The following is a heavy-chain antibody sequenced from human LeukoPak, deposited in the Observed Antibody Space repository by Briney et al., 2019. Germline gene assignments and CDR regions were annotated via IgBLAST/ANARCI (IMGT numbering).Heavy chain of an antibody. D-gene: IGHD1-1*01. CDR1: GHTLIALS. CDR3: AASSPQNWKTHEY. CDR2: FEPEDGDT. Sequence: ASVKVSCKVSGHTLIALSMHWVRQAPGKGVEWLGGFEPEDGDTIYAQQFQGRVTMTEDTSTDTAYMELSSLRFEDTAVYYCAASSPQNWKTHEYWGQGTLVTVSS. J-gene: IGHJ4*02. V-gene: IGHV1-24*01.